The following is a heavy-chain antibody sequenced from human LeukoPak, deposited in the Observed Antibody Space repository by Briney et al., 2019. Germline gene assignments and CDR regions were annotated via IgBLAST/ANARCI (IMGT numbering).Heavy chain of an antibody. J-gene: IGHJ4*02. V-gene: IGHV4-34*01. CDR1: GGSFSGYY. CDR2: INHSGST. CDR3: ARLNFWSGYTYYFDY. Sequence: SETLSLTCAVYGGSFSGYYWSWIRQPPGKGLEWIGEINHSGSTNYNPSLKSRVTISVDTSKNQFSLKLSSVTAADTAAYYCARLNFWSGYTYYFDYWGQGTLVTVSS. D-gene: IGHD3-3*01.